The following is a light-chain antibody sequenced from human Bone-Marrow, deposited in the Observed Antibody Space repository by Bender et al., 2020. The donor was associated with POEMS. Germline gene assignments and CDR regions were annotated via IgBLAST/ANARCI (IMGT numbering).Light chain of an antibody. V-gene: IGLV1-44*01. Sequence: QSVLTQPPSASGTPGQRVTISCSGGSSNIGAHAVNWYQHLPGTAPKLLIYSSHRRPSEVPDRFFGSRSGTSASLAISGLQSEDEADYYCAVWGDSLNGWVFGGGTKLTVL. CDR3: AVWGDSLNGWV. CDR1: SSNIGAHA. CDR2: SSH. J-gene: IGLJ3*02.